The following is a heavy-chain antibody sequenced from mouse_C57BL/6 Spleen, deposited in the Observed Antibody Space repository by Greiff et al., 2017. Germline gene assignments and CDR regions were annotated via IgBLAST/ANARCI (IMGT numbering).Heavy chain of an antibody. V-gene: IGHV14-1*01. J-gene: IGHJ1*03. CDR3: TITTVVAEYFAF. D-gene: IGHD1-1*01. Sequence: EVQLQQSGAELVRPGASVKLSCTASGFNIKDYYMHWVKQRPEQGLEWIGRIDPEDGDTEYAPKFQGKATMTADKSSSTAYLQLSSLTSEDTAVYYCTITTVVAEYFAFWGTGTTVTVSS. CDR1: GFNIKDYY. CDR2: IDPEDGDT.